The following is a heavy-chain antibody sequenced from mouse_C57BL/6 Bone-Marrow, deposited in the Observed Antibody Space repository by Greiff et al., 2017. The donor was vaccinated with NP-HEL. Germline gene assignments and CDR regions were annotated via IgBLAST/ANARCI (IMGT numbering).Heavy chain of an antibody. Sequence: ESGPGLVKPSQSLSLTCSVTGYSITSGYYWNWIRQFPGNKLEWMGYISYDGSNNYNPSLKNRISITRDTSKNQFFLKLNSVTTEDTATYYCARGTTVVAWYFDVWGTGTTVTVSS. CDR1: GYSITSGYY. CDR3: ARGTTVVAWYFDV. CDR2: ISYDGSN. D-gene: IGHD1-1*01. V-gene: IGHV3-6*01. J-gene: IGHJ1*03.